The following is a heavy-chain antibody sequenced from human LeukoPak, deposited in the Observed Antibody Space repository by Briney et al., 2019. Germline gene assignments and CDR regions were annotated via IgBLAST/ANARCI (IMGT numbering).Heavy chain of an antibody. D-gene: IGHD2-2*01. CDR2: ISSSGSTI. Sequence: GGSLRLSCAASGFTFSSYSMNWVRQAPGKGLEWVSYISSSGSTIYYADSVKGRFTISRDNAKNSLYLQMNSLRAEDTAVYYCARDRSVVVPAAMDDYWGQGTLVTVSS. CDR3: ARDRSVVVPAAMDDY. J-gene: IGHJ4*02. CDR1: GFTFSSYS. V-gene: IGHV3-48*04.